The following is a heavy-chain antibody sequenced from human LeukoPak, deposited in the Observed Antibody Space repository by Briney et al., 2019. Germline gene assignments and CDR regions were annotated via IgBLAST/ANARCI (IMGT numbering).Heavy chain of an antibody. Sequence: SQTLSLTCAVSGGSISSGGYSWSWIRQPPGKGLEWIGYICHSGSTYYHPSLKSRVTISVDRSKSQFSLKLSSVTAADTAVYYCARSAGFWSGFIDYWGQGTLVTVSS. CDR2: ICHSGST. CDR1: GGSISSGGYS. J-gene: IGHJ4*02. D-gene: IGHD3-3*01. V-gene: IGHV4-30-2*01. CDR3: ARSAGFWSGFIDY.